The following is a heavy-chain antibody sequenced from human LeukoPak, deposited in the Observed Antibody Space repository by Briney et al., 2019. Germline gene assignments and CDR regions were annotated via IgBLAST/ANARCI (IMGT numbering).Heavy chain of an antibody. CDR1: GGSISSYY. CDR2: IYYSVST. V-gene: IGHV4-59*01. CDR3: ARVALVAATMGYYYGMDV. J-gene: IGHJ6*04. D-gene: IGHD2-15*01. Sequence: SETLSLTCTVSGGSISSYYWSWIREPPGKGLEWIGYIYYSVSTNYNPSLKNRVTISVDTSKNQFSLKLSSVTAADTAVYYCARVALVAATMGYYYGMDVWGKGTTVTVSS.